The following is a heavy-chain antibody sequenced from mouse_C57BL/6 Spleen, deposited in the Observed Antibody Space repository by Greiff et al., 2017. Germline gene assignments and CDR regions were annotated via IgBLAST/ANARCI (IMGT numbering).Heavy chain of an antibody. CDR1: GYTFTSYW. Sequence: VQLQQPGAELVKPGASVKLSCKASGYTFTSYWMHWVKQRPGRGLEWIGRIDPNSGGTKYNEKFKSKATLTVDKPSSTAYMQLSSLTSEDSAVYYCARRGYYYGSSYYAMDYWGQGTSVTVSS. J-gene: IGHJ4*01. V-gene: IGHV1-72*01. D-gene: IGHD1-1*01. CDR2: IDPNSGGT. CDR3: ARRGYYYGSSYYAMDY.